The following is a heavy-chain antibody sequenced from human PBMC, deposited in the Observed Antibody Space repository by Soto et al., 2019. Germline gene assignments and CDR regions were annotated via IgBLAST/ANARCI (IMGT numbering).Heavy chain of an antibody. D-gene: IGHD2-21*01. CDR2: ISAYNGNS. V-gene: IGHV1-18*01. J-gene: IGHJ5*02. CDR1: GYTISRYG. CDR3: ARDQGFRVVINSNWFDP. Sequence: ASVKVSCKASGYTISRYGIMWVRQAPGQGLEWMGWISAYNGNSNSAEKLRGRLTMTTDASTTTAYMELRSLRSDDTAIYYCARDQGFRVVINSNWFDPWSQGTLVTVSS.